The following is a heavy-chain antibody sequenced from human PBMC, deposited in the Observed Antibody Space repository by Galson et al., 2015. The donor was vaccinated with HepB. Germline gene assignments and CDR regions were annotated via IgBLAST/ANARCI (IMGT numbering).Heavy chain of an antibody. CDR2: INRLGSET. V-gene: IGHV3-7*01. Sequence: SLRLSCAASGFDFSSYWMSWVRQAPGKGLEWVASINRLGSETYYGDSVRGRFTISRDNTLDSLYLQMNSLRAEDTDVYYCARDCGDGICWSWAYWGQGTVVTVSS. CDR3: ARDCGDGICWSWAY. J-gene: IGHJ4*02. CDR1: GFDFSSYW. D-gene: IGHD2-15*01.